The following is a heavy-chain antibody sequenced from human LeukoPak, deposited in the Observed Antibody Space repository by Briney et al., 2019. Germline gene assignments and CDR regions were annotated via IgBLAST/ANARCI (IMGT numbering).Heavy chain of an antibody. CDR1: GGSFRGDYY. CDR3: ASTSPKYYYESSGYSSLFDN. J-gene: IGHJ4*02. V-gene: IGHV4-39*07. D-gene: IGHD3-22*01. CDR2: IYYSGNT. Sequence: SETLSLTCTVSGGSFRGDYYWAWIRQPPGKGLEWIGTIYYSGNTYYNPSLKSRLTISVDTSKNQFSLKLRSVTAADTALYYCASTSPKYYYESSGYSSLFDNWGQGTLVTVSS.